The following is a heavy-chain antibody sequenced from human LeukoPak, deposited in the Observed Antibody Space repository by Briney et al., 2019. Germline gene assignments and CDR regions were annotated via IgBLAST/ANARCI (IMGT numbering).Heavy chain of an antibody. D-gene: IGHD3-10*02. CDR2: ISSSRSTI. J-gene: IGHJ6*04. Sequence: GGSLRFSCAASGFTFSSYEMNWVRQAPGKGLEWVSYISSSRSTIYYADSVKGRFTISRDNAKNSLYLQMNSLRAEDTAVYYCAELGITMIGGVWGKGTTVTISS. CDR3: AELGITMIGGV. CDR1: GFTFSSYE. V-gene: IGHV3-48*03.